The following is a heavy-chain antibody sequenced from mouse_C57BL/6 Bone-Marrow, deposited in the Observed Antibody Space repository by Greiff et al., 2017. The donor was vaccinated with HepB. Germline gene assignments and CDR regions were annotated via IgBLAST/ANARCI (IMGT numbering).Heavy chain of an antibody. CDR3: ARRASLLSWFAY. CDR2: IDPSDSYI. J-gene: IGHJ3*01. D-gene: IGHD3-1*01. CDR1: GYTFTSYW. V-gene: IGHV1-50*01. Sequence: QVQLQQPGAEFVKPGASVKLSCKASGYTFTSYWMQWVKQRPGQGLEWIGEIDPSDSYINYNQKFKGKATLTVDTSSSTAYMQLSSLTSGDSAVYYWARRASLLSWFAYWGQGTRVTVSA.